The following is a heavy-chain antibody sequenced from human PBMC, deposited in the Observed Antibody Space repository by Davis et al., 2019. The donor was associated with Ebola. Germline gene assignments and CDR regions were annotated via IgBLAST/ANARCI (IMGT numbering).Heavy chain of an antibody. CDR2: INGVCGRT. V-gene: IGHV3-43*02. CDR3: AKAKFGGSALIDH. CDR1: GSTFEDYT. J-gene: IGHJ5*02. D-gene: IGHD1-26*01. Sequence: PGGSLRPSCLASGSTFEDYTMHRVRRAPGKGMEWVSFINGVCGRTDYADSGKGRFTISGDNSKKSLYFQMNSLTTEDTALYYCAKAKFGGSALIDHWGQGTLVTVSS.